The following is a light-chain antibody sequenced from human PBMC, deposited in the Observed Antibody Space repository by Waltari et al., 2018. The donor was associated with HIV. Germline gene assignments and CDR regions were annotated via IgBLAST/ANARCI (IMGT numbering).Light chain of an antibody. Sequence: DVQMTQSPSTLSASVGDRVIITCRANQNIGDWVAWYQLRPGQVPDLLIYKASNLRSGVPLRFRCRGSGGDFSLAISGLQSEDVGTYFCQFYHKVWTFGQGTRVEI. CDR1: QNIGDW. CDR2: KAS. CDR3: QFYHKVWT. V-gene: IGKV1-5*03. J-gene: IGKJ1*01.